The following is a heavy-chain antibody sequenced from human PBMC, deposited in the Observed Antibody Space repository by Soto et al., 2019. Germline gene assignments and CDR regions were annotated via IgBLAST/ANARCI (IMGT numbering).Heavy chain of an antibody. CDR2: INHSGST. D-gene: IGHD3-9*01. Sequence: SETLSLTCTVHGGSFSGYYRSWIRQPPGKGLEWIGEINHSGSTNYNPSLKSRVTISVDTSRNHFSLKLSSVTAADTAVYYCARGRGILTGYYGYYFDYWGQGTLVTVSS. V-gene: IGHV4-34*01. CDR1: GGSFSGYY. J-gene: IGHJ4*02. CDR3: ARGRGILTGYYGYYFDY.